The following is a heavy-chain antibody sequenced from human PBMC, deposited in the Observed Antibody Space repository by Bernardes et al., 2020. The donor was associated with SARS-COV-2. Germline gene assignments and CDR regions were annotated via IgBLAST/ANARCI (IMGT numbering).Heavy chain of an antibody. CDR2: IKDDGSGR. D-gene: IGHD4-17*01. J-gene: IGHJ4*02. CDR1: GFIFSNHW. CDR3: AKIERAAYGDYAVGY. V-gene: IGHV3-7*03. Sequence: GGSLRLSRAASGFIFSNHWMSWVRQAPGKGLEWVAHIKDDGSGRYYGDSAKGRFTISRDNSEKSLYLQMNSLTADDTAVYYCAKIERAAYGDYAVGYWGQGTLVTVSS.